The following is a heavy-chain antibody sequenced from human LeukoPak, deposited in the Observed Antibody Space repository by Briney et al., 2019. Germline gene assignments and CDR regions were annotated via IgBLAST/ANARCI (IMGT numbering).Heavy chain of an antibody. Sequence: SETLSLTCTVSGGSISSGGYYWSWIRQHPGKGLEWIGYIYYSGSTYYNPSLKSRVTISVDTSKNQFSLKLSSVTAADTAVYYCAKMRYYYDSRGQYNWFDPWGQGTLVTVSS. J-gene: IGHJ5*02. V-gene: IGHV4-31*03. CDR3: AKMRYYYDSRGQYNWFDP. CDR2: IYYSGST. D-gene: IGHD3-22*01. CDR1: GGSISSGGYY.